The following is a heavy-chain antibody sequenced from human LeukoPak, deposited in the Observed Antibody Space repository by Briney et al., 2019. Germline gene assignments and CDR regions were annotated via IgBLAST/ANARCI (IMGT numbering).Heavy chain of an antibody. Sequence: APVKVSCKASGYTFTGSYIHWVRQAPGQGLEWMGWINPNSGGTNYAQKFQGRVTMTRDTSISTAYMDLSRLTSDDTAMYYCARALGDYGNNRVYYFDYWGQGTLVTVSS. D-gene: IGHD4-17*01. CDR3: ARALGDYGNNRVYYFDY. CDR1: GYTFTGSY. J-gene: IGHJ4*02. V-gene: IGHV1-2*02. CDR2: INPNSGGT.